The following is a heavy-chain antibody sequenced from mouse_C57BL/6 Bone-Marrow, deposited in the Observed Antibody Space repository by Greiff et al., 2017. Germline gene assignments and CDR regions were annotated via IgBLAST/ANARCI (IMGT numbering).Heavy chain of an antibody. J-gene: IGHJ3*01. Sequence: EVKLVESGGDLVKPGGSLKLSCAASGFTFSSYGMSWVRQTPDKRLEWVATISSGGSYTYYPDSVKGRFTISRDNAKNTLYLQMSSLKSEDTAMYYCARHHEDAYWGQGTLVTVSA. CDR1: GFTFSSYG. V-gene: IGHV5-6*01. CDR2: ISSGGSYT. CDR3: ARHHEDAY.